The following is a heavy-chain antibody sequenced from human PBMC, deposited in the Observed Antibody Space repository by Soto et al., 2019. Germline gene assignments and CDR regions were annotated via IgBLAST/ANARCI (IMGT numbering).Heavy chain of an antibody. Sequence: GASVKVSCKASGYTFTSYDINWVGQATGQGREGMGWMNPNSGNTGYVQKFQGRVTMTRNTSISTAYMELSSLRTEDTAVYYCARKRSHSSWYNWFDPWGQGTLVTVSS. V-gene: IGHV1-8*01. J-gene: IGHJ5*02. D-gene: IGHD6-19*01. CDR2: MNPNSGNT. CDR1: GYTFTSYD. CDR3: ARKRSHSSWYNWFDP.